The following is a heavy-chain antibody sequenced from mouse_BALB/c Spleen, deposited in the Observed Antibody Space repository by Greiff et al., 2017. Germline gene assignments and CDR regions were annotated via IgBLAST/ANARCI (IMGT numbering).Heavy chain of an antibody. CDR1: GFTFSSYA. CDR3: ARVGEEGWYFDV. J-gene: IGHJ1*01. V-gene: IGHV5-6-5*01. Sequence: EVKVEESGGGLVKPGGSLKLSCAASGFTFSSYAMSWVRQTPEKRLEWVASISSGGSTYYPDSVKGRFTISRDNARNILYLQMSSLRSEDTAMYYCARVGEEGWYFDVWGAGTTVTVSS. CDR2: ISSGGST.